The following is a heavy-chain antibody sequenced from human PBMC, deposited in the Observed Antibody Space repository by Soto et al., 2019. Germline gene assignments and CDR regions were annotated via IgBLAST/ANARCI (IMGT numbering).Heavy chain of an antibody. Sequence: SETLSLTCTVSGGSISSYYWSWIRQPPGKGLEWIGYIYYSGSTNYNPSLKSRVTISVDTSKNQFSLKLSSVTAADTAVYYCARVGCSSTSCYFNWFDPWGQGTLVTVSS. CDR1: GGSISSYY. CDR3: ARVGCSSTSCYFNWFDP. D-gene: IGHD2-2*01. J-gene: IGHJ5*02. V-gene: IGHV4-59*01. CDR2: IYYSGST.